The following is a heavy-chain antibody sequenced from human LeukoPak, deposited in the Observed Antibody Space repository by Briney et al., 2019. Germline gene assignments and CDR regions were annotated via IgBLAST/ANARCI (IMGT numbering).Heavy chain of an antibody. J-gene: IGHJ4*02. Sequence: GSLRLSCAASGFTVSSNYMSWVRQAPGKGLEWVSVIYSGGSTYYADSVKGRFTISRDNSKNTLYLQMNSLRAEDTAVYYCARGIGYYDSSGYYFDSWGQGTLVTVSS. CDR3: ARGIGYYDSSGYYFDS. V-gene: IGHV3-66*01. D-gene: IGHD3-22*01. CDR2: IYSGGST. CDR1: GFTVSSNY.